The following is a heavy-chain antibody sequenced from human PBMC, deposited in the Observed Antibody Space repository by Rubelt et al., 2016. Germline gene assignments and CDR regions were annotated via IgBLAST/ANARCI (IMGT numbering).Heavy chain of an antibody. CDR2: LTPNGGGT. CDR1: GYTFIDYY. J-gene: IGHJ4*02. V-gene: IGHV1-2*05. D-gene: IGHD3-10*01. CDR3: ARSASWYYFDF. Sequence: QVQLVQSGAEVKKPGASMKVSCKASGYTFIDYYIHWVRQAPGQGLEWMGRLTPNGGGTNYPQKFQGRVTMTGDTSISTAYMELSRLGADDTDVYFWARSASWYYFDFWGQGTLVTVSS.